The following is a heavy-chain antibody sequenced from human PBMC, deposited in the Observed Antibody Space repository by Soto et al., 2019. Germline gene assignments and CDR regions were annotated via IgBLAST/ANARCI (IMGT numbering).Heavy chain of an antibody. D-gene: IGHD3-22*01. CDR1: GGLFSSYA. Sequence: QEQRVQSGAEVKKSGSSVKVSCKDTGGLFSSYAVSWGRQAPGQGLEWMGGIIPVFDTVYYAQKFQGRVTITADESTNTAYMELSSLRSEDTAMYYCARGGSGYVWFNEFWGQGTLVTVSS. CDR2: IIPVFDTV. CDR3: ARGGSGYVWFNEF. V-gene: IGHV1-69*01. J-gene: IGHJ4*02.